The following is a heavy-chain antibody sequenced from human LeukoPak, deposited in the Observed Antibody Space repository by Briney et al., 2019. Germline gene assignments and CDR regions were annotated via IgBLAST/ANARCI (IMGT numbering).Heavy chain of an antibody. V-gene: IGHV4-38-2*02. J-gene: IGHJ4*02. Sequence: PSETLSLTCTVSGYSISSGYYWGWIRQPPGRGLEWIASIYHSGGTYYNPSLKSRVTISGDMSKNQFSLRLSSVTAADTAVYYCARYREVGATVDYWGQGTLVTVSS. CDR3: ARYREVGATVDY. CDR2: IYHSGGT. CDR1: GYSISSGYY. D-gene: IGHD1-26*01.